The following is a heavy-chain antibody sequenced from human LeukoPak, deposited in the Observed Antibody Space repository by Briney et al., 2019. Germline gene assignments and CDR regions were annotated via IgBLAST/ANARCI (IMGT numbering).Heavy chain of an antibody. CDR1: GLTFSSYA. J-gene: IGHJ4*02. CDR2: ISGSGGST. CDR3: ASLIGSVDTAVDY. Sequence: PGGSLTLSCAASGLTFSSYAMSWVRQAPGKGLEWVSGISGSGGSTEYADSVKGRFTISRDNSKNTLYLQMNSLSAEDTAVYYCASLIGSVDTAVDYWGQGTLVTVSS. V-gene: IGHV3-23*01. D-gene: IGHD5-18*01.